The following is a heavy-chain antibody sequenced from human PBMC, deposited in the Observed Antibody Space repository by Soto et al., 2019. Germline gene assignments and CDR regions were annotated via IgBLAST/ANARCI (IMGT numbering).Heavy chain of an antibody. J-gene: IGHJ5*02. CDR3: GSYPLAQWLVPWFDP. CDR2: ISSSRSYI. V-gene: IGHV3-21*01. D-gene: IGHD6-19*01. Sequence: EVQLVESGGGLVKPGGSLRLSCAASGFTFSSYSMNWVRQAPGKGLEWVSSISSSRSYIYYADSVKGRITISRDNAKNSLYLQRNSVRAEDTAVYYCGSYPLAQWLVPWFDPWGQGTLVTVSS. CDR1: GFTFSSYS.